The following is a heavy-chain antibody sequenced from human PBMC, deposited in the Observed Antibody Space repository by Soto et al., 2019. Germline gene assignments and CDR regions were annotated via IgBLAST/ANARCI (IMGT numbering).Heavy chain of an antibody. D-gene: IGHD3-9*01. Sequence: QVQLVQSGAEVKKPGASVKVSCKASGYTFTNYGISWVRQAPGQGLEWMGWISAYNGNTKYAQKLQGRVTMTTETSXSXXYMELRSLRSDDTAVYYCARDRGDILTGLYYGMDVWGQGTTVTVSS. V-gene: IGHV1-18*01. J-gene: IGHJ6*02. CDR1: GYTFTNYG. CDR2: ISAYNGNT. CDR3: ARDRGDILTGLYYGMDV.